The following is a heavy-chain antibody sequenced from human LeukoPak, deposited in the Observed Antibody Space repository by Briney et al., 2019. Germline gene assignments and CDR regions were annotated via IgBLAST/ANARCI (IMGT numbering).Heavy chain of an antibody. Sequence: GGSLRLSCAASGFTFSSYAMSWVRQAPEKGLEWVSAISGSGGSTYYADSVKGRFTISRDNSKNTLYLQMNSLRAEDTAVYYCAKLLITGTTRDYFDYWGQGTLVTVSS. CDR2: ISGSGGST. J-gene: IGHJ4*02. V-gene: IGHV3-23*01. CDR3: AKLLITGTTRDYFDY. D-gene: IGHD1-7*01. CDR1: GFTFSSYA.